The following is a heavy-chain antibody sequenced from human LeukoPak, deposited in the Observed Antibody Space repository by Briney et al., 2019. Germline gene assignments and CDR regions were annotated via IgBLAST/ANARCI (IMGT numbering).Heavy chain of an antibody. CDR1: GFTFSSYW. D-gene: IGHD1-14*01. CDR3: ARDKGTYHNKYYFDY. V-gene: IGHV3-74*01. Sequence: GGSLRLSCAASGFTFSSYWMHWVRQAPGKGLVWVSRIDSDGSYTSYADSVKGRFTISRDNAKNSLYLQMNSLRDEDTAVYFCARDKGTYHNKYYFDYWGQGTLVTVSS. J-gene: IGHJ4*02. CDR2: IDSDGSYT.